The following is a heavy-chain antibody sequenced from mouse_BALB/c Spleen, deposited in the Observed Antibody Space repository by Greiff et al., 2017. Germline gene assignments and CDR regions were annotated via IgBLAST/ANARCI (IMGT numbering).Heavy chain of an antibody. CDR2: IYWDDDK. J-gene: IGHJ4*01. Sequence: QVTLKESGPGILQPSQTLSLTCSFSGFSLSTSGMGVSWIRQPSGKGLEWLAHIYWDDDKRYNPSLKSRLTISKDTSSNQVFLKITSVDTADTATYYCARRARGYDDYAMDYWGQGTSVTVSS. V-gene: IGHV8-12*01. D-gene: IGHD2-14*01. CDR1: GFSLSTSGMG. CDR3: ARRARGYDDYAMDY.